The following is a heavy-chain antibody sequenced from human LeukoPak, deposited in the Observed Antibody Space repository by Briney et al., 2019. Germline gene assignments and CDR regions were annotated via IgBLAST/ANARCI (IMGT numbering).Heavy chain of an antibody. Sequence: SETLSLTCTVSGGSISSDRFYWTWVRQPAGKGLGWIGHVNYNGNTYYNPSLKSRVTISVDTSKNQFSLKLTSVTAADTAVYYCARRGGDDYNRRFDSWGQGTLVTVSS. CDR2: VNYNGNT. J-gene: IGHJ4*02. CDR1: GGSISSDRFY. D-gene: IGHD5-24*01. V-gene: IGHV4-61*09. CDR3: ARRGGDDYNRRFDS.